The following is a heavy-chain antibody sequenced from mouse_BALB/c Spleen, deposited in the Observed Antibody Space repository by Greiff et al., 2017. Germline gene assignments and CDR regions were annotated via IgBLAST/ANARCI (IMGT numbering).Heavy chain of an antibody. D-gene: IGHD3-1*01. V-gene: IGHV5-9-4*01. CDR1: GFTFSSYA. CDR3: ARTLGSDYFDY. CDR2: ISSGGSYT. J-gene: IGHJ2*01. Sequence: EVKLMESGGGLVKPGGSLKLSCAASGFTFSSYAMSWVRQSPEKRLEWVAEISSGGSYTYYPDTVTGRFTISRDNAKNTLYLEMSSLRSEDTAMYYCARTLGSDYFDYWGQGTTLTVSS.